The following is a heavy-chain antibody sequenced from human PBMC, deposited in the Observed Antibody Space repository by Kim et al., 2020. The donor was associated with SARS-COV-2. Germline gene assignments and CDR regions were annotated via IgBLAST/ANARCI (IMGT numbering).Heavy chain of an antibody. CDR2: INHSGST. J-gene: IGHJ4*01. Sequence: SETLSLTCSVYNGSFRPFYWSWIRQPPGKGLEWIGEINHSGSTNSNPSLKSRVTMSVDMSKNQFSMHLTSVTAADTAVYYCARGYDILTGYYTLGYWG. CDR1: NGSFRPFY. CDR3: ARGYDILTGYYTLGY. V-gene: IGHV4-34*01. D-gene: IGHD3-9*01.